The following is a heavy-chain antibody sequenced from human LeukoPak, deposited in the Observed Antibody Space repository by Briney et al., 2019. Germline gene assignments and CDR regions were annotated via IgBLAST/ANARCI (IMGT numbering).Heavy chain of an antibody. CDR1: GYTFTGYY. Sequence: ASVKVSCKASGYTFTGYYMHWVRQAPGRGLEWMGWISAHNGNTNYEEKVQGRVTMTTDTSTSTAYMELRSLRSDDTAVYYCARDKGTVATYYYYYMDVWGKGTTVTVSS. V-gene: IGHV1-18*04. D-gene: IGHD6-19*01. J-gene: IGHJ6*03. CDR2: ISAHNGNT. CDR3: ARDKGTVATYYYYYMDV.